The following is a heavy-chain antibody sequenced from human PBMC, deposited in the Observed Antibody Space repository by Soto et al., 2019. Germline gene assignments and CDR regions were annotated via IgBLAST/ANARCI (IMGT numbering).Heavy chain of an antibody. V-gene: IGHV1-8*01. CDR3: ARTLYGDSVDY. CDR1: GYTFTSYD. J-gene: IGHJ4*02. CDR2: MNPNSGNT. D-gene: IGHD4-17*01. Sequence: QVQLVQSGAEVKKPGASVKVSCKASGYTFTSYDINWVGQATGQGHEWMEWMNPNSGNTGYAQKFQGRVTMTRNTSRTTAYIDLRSLGSEQTAVYICARTLYGDSVDYWGQGNLVTVSS.